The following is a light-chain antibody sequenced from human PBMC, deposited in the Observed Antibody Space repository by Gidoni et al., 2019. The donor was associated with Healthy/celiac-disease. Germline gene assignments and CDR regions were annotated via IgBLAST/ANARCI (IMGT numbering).Light chain of an antibody. J-gene: IGKJ4*01. Sequence: DIQMTQSPSSLSASVGDRVTITCRASQSISSYLNWYQQKPGKDPKLLIYAASSLQSGVPSRFSGSVSGTDFTLTISSLQPEDFATYYCQQSYSTPPTFGGGTKVEIK. V-gene: IGKV1-39*01. CDR3: QQSYSTPPT. CDR1: QSISSY. CDR2: AAS.